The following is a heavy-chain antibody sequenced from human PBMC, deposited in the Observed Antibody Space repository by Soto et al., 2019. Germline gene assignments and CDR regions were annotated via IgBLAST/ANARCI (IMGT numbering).Heavy chain of an antibody. CDR2: ISGTGATT. V-gene: IGHV3-23*01. CDR1: GFTFSGYA. D-gene: IGHD1-26*01. Sequence: EVQLLESGGDLVQPGGSLRLSCAASGFTFSGYAMSWVRQAPGKGLEWVSSISGTGATTYYADSVKGRFTISRDNSKNTLYVQMNSLRADDTAVYYCAVALAPGNSVLVGWFDPWGQGTLVTVSS. J-gene: IGHJ5*02. CDR3: AVALAPGNSVLVGWFDP.